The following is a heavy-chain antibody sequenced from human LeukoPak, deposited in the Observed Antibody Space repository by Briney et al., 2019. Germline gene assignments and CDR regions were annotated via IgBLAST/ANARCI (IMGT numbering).Heavy chain of an antibody. CDR3: ARDSEPGGDERFDP. CDR2: IISSSSYI. CDR1: GFTFSSYS. Sequence: GGSLRLSCAASGFTFSSYSMNWVRQAPGKGLEWVSSIISSSSYIYYADSVKGRFTISRDNAKNSLYLQMNSLRAEDTAVYYCARDSEPGGDERFDPWGQGTLVTVSS. J-gene: IGHJ5*02. D-gene: IGHD2-21*01. V-gene: IGHV3-21*01.